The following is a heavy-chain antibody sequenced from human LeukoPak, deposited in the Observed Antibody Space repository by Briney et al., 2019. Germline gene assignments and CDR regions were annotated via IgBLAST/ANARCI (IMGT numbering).Heavy chain of an antibody. J-gene: IGHJ2*01. CDR2: ISSSAGST. Sequence: GSLRLSCAASRFTFSDYAMSWVRQAPGKGLEWVSAISSSAGSTNYADSVKGRFTISRDNSKNTLYLQMSSLRAEDTALYYCAKGSQWLARVWYFDLWGRGTLVTVSS. D-gene: IGHD6-19*01. CDR1: RFTFSDYA. V-gene: IGHV3-23*01. CDR3: AKGSQWLARVWYFDL.